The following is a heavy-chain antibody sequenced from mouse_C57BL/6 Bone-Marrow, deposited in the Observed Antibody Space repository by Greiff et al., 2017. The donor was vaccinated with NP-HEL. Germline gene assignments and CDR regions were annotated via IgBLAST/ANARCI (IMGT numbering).Heavy chain of an antibody. J-gene: IGHJ4*01. CDR3: TKHYYGSSYGYAMDY. CDR2: IDPENGDT. V-gene: IGHV14-4*01. D-gene: IGHD1-1*01. Sequence: EVQLPQSGAELVRPGASVKLSCTASGFNIKDDYMHWVKQRPEQGLAWIGWIDPENGDTEYASKFQGKATITADTSSTTAYLQLSSLTSEDTAVYYCTKHYYGSSYGYAMDYWGQGTSVTVSS. CDR1: GFNIKDDY.